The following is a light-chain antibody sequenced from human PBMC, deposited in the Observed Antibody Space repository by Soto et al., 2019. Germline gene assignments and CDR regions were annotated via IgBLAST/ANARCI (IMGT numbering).Light chain of an antibody. CDR2: GAS. V-gene: IGKV3-20*01. J-gene: IGKJ1*01. CDR1: QSISSNY. CDR3: QQYVSWT. Sequence: EIGLTQSPGTLSVSPGERATLSCRASQSISSNYLAWYQQKPGQAPRILIYGASSRATGIPDRFSGSGSGTDFTLTISRLEPEDSAIYYCQQYVSWTFGQGTKVEIK.